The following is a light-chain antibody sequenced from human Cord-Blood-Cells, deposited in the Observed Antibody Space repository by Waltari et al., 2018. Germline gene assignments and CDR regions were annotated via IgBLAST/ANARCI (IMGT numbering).Light chain of an antibody. CDR2: DVS. J-gene: IGLJ1*01. V-gene: IGLV2-14*03. Sequence: QSALTPPASVSGSPGQSLTISCTGTSSDVGGYNYVSWYQQHPGKAPKLMIYDVSKRPSGVSNRCSGAKSGNTASLTISGLQAEDEADYYCSSYTSSSAYVFGTGTKVTVL. CDR3: SSYTSSSAYV. CDR1: SSDVGGYNY.